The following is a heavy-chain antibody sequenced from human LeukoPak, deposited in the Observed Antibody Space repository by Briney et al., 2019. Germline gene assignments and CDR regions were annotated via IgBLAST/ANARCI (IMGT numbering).Heavy chain of an antibody. D-gene: IGHD3-22*01. CDR2: IYYSGST. CDR1: GGSISSSSYY. J-gene: IGHJ4*02. CDR3: ARSYYYYDSSGYYYPGGFDY. Sequence: SETLSLTCTVSGGSISSSSYYWGWIRQPPGKGLEWIGSIYYSGSTYYDPSLKSRVTISVDTSKNQFSLKLSSVTAADTAVYYCARSYYYYDSSGYYYPGGFDYWGQGTLVTVSS. V-gene: IGHV4-39*01.